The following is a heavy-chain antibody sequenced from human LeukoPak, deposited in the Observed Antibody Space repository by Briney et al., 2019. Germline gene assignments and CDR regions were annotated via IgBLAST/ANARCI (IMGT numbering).Heavy chain of an antibody. CDR3: ARLELGIAVAGNGS. D-gene: IGHD6-19*01. V-gene: IGHV3-21*01. CDR1: GFTFSSYS. CDR2: ISSSSSYI. Sequence: GGSLRLSCAASGFTFSSYSMNWVRQAPGKGLEWVSSISSSSSYIYYAGSVKGRFTISRDNAKNSLYLQMNSLRAEDTAVYYCARLELGIAVAGNGSWGQGTLVTVSS. J-gene: IGHJ4*02.